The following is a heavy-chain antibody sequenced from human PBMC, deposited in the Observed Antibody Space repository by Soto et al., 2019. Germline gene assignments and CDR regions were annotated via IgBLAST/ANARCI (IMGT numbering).Heavy chain of an antibody. CDR2: IIPIFGTA. J-gene: IGHJ3*02. CDR3: AREAGIRGVGDDAFDI. D-gene: IGHD3-10*01. V-gene: IGHV1-69*13. Sequence: ASVKVSCKASGGTFSSYAISWVRQAPGQGLEWMGGIIPIFGTANYAQKFQGRVTITADESTSTAYMELSSLRSEDTAVYYCAREAGIRGVGDDAFDIWGQGTMVTVSS. CDR1: GGTFSSYA.